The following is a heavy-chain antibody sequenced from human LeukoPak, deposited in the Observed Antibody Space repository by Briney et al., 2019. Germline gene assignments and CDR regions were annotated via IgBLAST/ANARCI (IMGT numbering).Heavy chain of an antibody. CDR3: ASTDSSGYYYGAFYYFDY. D-gene: IGHD3-22*01. CDR2: IIPIFGTA. Sequence: SVKVSCKASGGTFSSYAISWVRQAPGQGLEWMGGIIPIFGTANYAQKFQGRVTITADKSTSTAYMELSSLRSEDTAVYYCASTDSSGYYYGAFYYFDYWGQGTLVTVSS. J-gene: IGHJ4*02. V-gene: IGHV1-69*06. CDR1: GGTFSSYA.